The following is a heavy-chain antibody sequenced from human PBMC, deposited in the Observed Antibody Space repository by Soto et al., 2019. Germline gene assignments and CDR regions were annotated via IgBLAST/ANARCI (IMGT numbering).Heavy chain of an antibody. Sequence: QVQLVQSGAEVKKLGSSVKVSCKASGGTFSSYAISWVRQAPGQGLEWMGGIIPIFGTANYAQKFQGRVTITADESTSTAYMELSSLRSEDTAVYYCAVLDPEIKGVGYFDYWGQGTLVTVSS. CDR2: IIPIFGTA. D-gene: IGHD3-3*01. CDR3: AVLDPEIKGVGYFDY. CDR1: GGTFSSYA. V-gene: IGHV1-69*01. J-gene: IGHJ4*02.